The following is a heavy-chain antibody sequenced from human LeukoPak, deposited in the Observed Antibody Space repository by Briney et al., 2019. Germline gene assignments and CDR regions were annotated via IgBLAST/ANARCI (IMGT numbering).Heavy chain of an antibody. CDR3: ARDRDSSGYYGSYAFDI. J-gene: IGHJ3*02. D-gene: IGHD3-22*01. Sequence: SETLSLTCTASGGSISSYYWSWIRQPPGKGLERIGYIYYSGSTNYNPSLKSRVTISVDTSKKQFSLKLSSVTAADTAVYYCARDRDSSGYYGSYAFDIWGQGTMVTVSS. CDR2: IYYSGST. V-gene: IGHV4-59*01. CDR1: GGSISSYY.